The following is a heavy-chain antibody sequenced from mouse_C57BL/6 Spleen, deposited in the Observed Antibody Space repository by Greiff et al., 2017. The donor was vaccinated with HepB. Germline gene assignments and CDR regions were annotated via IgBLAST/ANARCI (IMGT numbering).Heavy chain of an antibody. Sequence: QVQLQQPGAELVRPGTSVKLSCKASGYTFTSYWMHWVKQRPGQGLEWIGVIDPSDSYTNYNQKFKGKATLTVDTSSSTAYMQLSSLTSEDSAVYYCARTGGNGNWYFDVWGTGTTVTVSS. CDR2: IDPSDSYT. J-gene: IGHJ1*03. D-gene: IGHD2-1*01. CDR1: GYTFTSYW. CDR3: ARTGGNGNWYFDV. V-gene: IGHV1-59*01.